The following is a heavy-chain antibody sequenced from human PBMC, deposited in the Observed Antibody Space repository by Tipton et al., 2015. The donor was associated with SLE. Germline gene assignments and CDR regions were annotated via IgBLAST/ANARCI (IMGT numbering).Heavy chain of an antibody. CDR2: IYYSGST. J-gene: IGHJ5*02. D-gene: IGHD2-21*01. V-gene: IGHV4-59*01. CDR1: GGSISSYY. CDR3: AGGGGDIFRVGWFDP. Sequence: TLSLTCTVSGGSISSYYWSWIRQPPGKGLEWIGYIYYSGSTNYNPSLKSRVTISVDTSKNQFSLKLSSVTAADTAVYYCAGGGGDIFRVGWFDPWGQGTLVTVSS.